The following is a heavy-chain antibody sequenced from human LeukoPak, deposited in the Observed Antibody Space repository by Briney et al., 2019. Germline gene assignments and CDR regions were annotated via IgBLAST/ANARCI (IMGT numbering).Heavy chain of an antibody. CDR3: ARPYDITIFGVVIIPYYFDY. J-gene: IGHJ4*02. V-gene: IGHV3-30*02. CDR1: GFTFSSYA. D-gene: IGHD3-3*01. CDR2: IRYDGSNK. Sequence: GRSLRLSCAASGFTFSSYAMHWVRQAPGKGLEWVAFIRYDGSNKYYADSVKGRFTISRDNSKNTLHLQMNSLRAEDTAVYYCARPYDITIFGVVIIPYYFDYWGQGTLVTVSS.